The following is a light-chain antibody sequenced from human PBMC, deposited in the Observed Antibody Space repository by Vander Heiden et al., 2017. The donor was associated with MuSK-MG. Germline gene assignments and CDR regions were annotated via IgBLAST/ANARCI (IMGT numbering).Light chain of an antibody. V-gene: IGKV1-5*03. CDR1: QSIGDW. CDR3: QQYDTYSYT. J-gene: IGKJ2*01. Sequence: DIQMTQSPSTLSASVGDRVTVTCRASQSIGDWLAWYQQKPGKPPKLLIHGALTLLTGVPSRFSASGSRTEFTLTISSLQPDDFATYYCQQYDTYSYTFGQGTKLEIK. CDR2: GAL.